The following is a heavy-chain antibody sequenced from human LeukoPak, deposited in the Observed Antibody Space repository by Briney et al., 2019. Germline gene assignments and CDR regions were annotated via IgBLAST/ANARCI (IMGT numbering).Heavy chain of an antibody. J-gene: IGHJ6*02. V-gene: IGHV3-11*04. D-gene: IGHD3-10*01. Sequence: GGSLRLSCAASGFTFSDYYMSWIRQAPGKGLEWVSYISSSGSTIYYADSVKGRFTISRDNSKNTLYLQMNSLRAEDTAVYYCARDWVTMVRGVITYYYYGMDVWGQGTTVTVSS. CDR2: ISSSGSTI. CDR3: ARDWVTMVRGVITYYYYGMDV. CDR1: GFTFSDYY.